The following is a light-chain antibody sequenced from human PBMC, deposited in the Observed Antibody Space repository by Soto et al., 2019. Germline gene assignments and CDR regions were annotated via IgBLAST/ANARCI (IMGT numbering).Light chain of an antibody. CDR3: AAWDDSLNGQV. V-gene: IGLV1-44*01. Sequence: QSVLTQPPSASGTPGQRVSISCSGSRSNIGTNTVNWYQQLPGTAPKLLIYTNDERPSGVPDRFSGSKSGTSASLAISGLQSEDDADYYCAAWDDSLNGQVFGTGTKLTVL. J-gene: IGLJ1*01. CDR2: TND. CDR1: RSNIGTNT.